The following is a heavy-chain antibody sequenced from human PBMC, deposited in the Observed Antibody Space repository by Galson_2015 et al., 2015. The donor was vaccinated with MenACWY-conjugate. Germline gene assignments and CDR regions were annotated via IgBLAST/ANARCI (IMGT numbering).Heavy chain of an antibody. D-gene: IGHD4-17*01. CDR1: GFSVRISY. Sequence: SLRLSCAASGFSVRISYMNWVRQAPGKGLEWISYISSSGTTVYYSDSVKGRFTISRDNAKNSLYLQMNSLRVEDTAVYFCARDRYGDYATDSWGQGTLVTVSS. CDR2: ISSSGTTV. J-gene: IGHJ4*02. CDR3: ARDRYGDYATDS. V-gene: IGHV3-48*03.